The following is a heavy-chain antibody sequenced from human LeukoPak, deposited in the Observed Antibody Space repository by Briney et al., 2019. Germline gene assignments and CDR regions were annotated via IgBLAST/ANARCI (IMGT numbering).Heavy chain of an antibody. V-gene: IGHV4-38-2*02. CDR2: IYHSGST. J-gene: IGHJ4*02. D-gene: IGHD3-16*01. Sequence: PSETLSLTCTVSGYSIISGYYWGWIRQPPGKRLEWIGSIYHSGSTYYNPSLKSRVTISVDTSKNQFSLKLSSVTAADTAVYYCARVGVPQKVWPLLGEFDYWGQGTLVTVSS. CDR3: ARVGVPQKVWPLLGEFDY. CDR1: GYSIISGYY.